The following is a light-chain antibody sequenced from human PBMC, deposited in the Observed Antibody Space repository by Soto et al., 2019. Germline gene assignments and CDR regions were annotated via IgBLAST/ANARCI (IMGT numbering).Light chain of an antibody. CDR1: HSFSSN. CDR3: QQYNNWST. CDR2: GAS. J-gene: IGKJ5*01. Sequence: ENGMTQSPSALSVSQGERATLSCRASHSFSSNLAWYQQKPGQAPRLLIYGASTRATGIPARFSGSGSGTEFTLTISSLQSEDFAIYYCQQYNNWSTFGQGTRLEIK. V-gene: IGKV3-15*01.